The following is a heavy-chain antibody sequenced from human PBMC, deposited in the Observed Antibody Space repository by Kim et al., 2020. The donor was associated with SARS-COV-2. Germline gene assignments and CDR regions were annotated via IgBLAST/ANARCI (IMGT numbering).Heavy chain of an antibody. J-gene: IGHJ5*02. CDR1: GGSISSGGYY. Sequence: SETLSLTCTVSGGSISSGGYYWSWIRQHPGKGLEWIGYIYYSGSTYYNPSLKSRVTISVDTSKNQFSLKLSSVTAADTAVYYCARVSRGITGTKKLFDPWGQGTLVTVSS. V-gene: IGHV4-31*03. D-gene: IGHD1-20*01. CDR2: IYYSGST. CDR3: ARVSRGITGTKKLFDP.